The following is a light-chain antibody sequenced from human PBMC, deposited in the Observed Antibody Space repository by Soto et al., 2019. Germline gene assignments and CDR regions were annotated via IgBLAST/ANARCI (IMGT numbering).Light chain of an antibody. CDR3: QQYENYWT. V-gene: IGKV3-15*01. Sequence: EIVMRQSPETLSVSPGERATLSCRASQSVYSDLVWYQQKPGQAPRLLIYGASTRATGIPARFSGSGSGTEFTLTISSLQSDDCATYYCQQYENYWTFGQGTRVEIK. J-gene: IGKJ1*01. CDR2: GAS. CDR1: QSVYSD.